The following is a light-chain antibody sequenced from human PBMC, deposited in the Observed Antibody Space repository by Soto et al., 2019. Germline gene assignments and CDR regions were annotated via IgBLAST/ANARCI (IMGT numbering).Light chain of an antibody. CDR3: QQYSSYWT. CDR1: QSISSW. Sequence: DIQMTQSPSTLSGSVGDRVTITCRASQSISSWLAWYQQKPGKAPKFLIYDASNLESGVPSRFSSSGSGTEFTLTISSLQPDDFATYYCQQYSSYWTFGQGTKVDI. CDR2: DAS. J-gene: IGKJ1*01. V-gene: IGKV1-5*01.